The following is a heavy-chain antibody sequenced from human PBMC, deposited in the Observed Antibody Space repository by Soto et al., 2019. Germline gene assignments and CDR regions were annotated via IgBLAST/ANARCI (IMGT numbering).Heavy chain of an antibody. J-gene: IGHJ6*02. CDR3: GRLVPAAMGGGMDV. V-gene: IGHV3-9*01. CDR1: GFTFGGYA. D-gene: IGHD2-2*01. Sequence: EVQLVESGGGLVQPGRSLRLSCAASGFTFGGYAMHWVRQAPGKGLEWVSGICWDSGSICYADSVKGRFTISRDNAKNTQYLQMTSLGAEDTALCYCGRLVPAAMGGGMDVWGQGTTVTVCS. CDR2: ICWDSGSI.